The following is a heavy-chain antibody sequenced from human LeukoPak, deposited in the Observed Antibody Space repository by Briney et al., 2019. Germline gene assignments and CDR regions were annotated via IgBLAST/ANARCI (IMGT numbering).Heavy chain of an antibody. Sequence: GGSLRLSCAASGFTFSSYYMNWVRQAPGKGLEWVSSITTSSSYIYYADSVKGRFTISRDNAKNSLYLQMNSLRAEDTAVYYCAKGRGWEASYYYYYMDVWGKGTTVTISS. V-gene: IGHV3-21*01. CDR2: ITTSSSYI. CDR3: AKGRGWEASYYYYYMDV. J-gene: IGHJ6*03. D-gene: IGHD1-26*01. CDR1: GFTFSSYY.